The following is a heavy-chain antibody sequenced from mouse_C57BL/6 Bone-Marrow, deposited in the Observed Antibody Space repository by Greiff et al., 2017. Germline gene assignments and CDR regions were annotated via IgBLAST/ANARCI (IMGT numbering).Heavy chain of an antibody. CDR2: ISDGGSYT. D-gene: IGHD2-3*01. J-gene: IGHJ1*03. CDR1: GFTFSSYA. Sequence: EVKLMESGGGLVKPGGSLKLSCAASGFTFSSYAMSWVRQNPEKRLEWVATISDGGSYTYYPDNVKGRFTISRDNAKNNLYLQMSHLKSEDTAMYYCARDGWWYFDVWGTGTTVTVSS. CDR3: ARDGWWYFDV. V-gene: IGHV5-4*01.